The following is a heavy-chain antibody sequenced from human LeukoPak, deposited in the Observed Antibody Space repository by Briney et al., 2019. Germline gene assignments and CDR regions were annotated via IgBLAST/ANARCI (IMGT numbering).Heavy chain of an antibody. CDR2: ISGSGGST. Sequence: GGSLRLSCAASGFTFSRHAMHWVRQAPGKGLEYVSAISGSGGSTYYGNSVKGRFTISRDNSKNTLYLQMGSLRTDDMAVYYCAREAVGAAIDYWGQGTLVTVSS. CDR1: GFTFSRHA. CDR3: AREAVGAAIDY. V-gene: IGHV3-64*01. D-gene: IGHD1-26*01. J-gene: IGHJ4*02.